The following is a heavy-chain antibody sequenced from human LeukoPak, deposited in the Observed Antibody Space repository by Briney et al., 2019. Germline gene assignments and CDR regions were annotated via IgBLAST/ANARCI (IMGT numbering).Heavy chain of an antibody. CDR1: GFTFDDYA. V-gene: IGHV3-20*04. Sequence: GGSLRLSCAASGFTFDDYAMHWVRHAPGKGLEWVSGISWNGGSTDYADSVKGRFTISRDNAKNSLYLQMNSLRAEDTALYYCARTPRIYYDDRMDIWGQGTMVTVSS. CDR2: ISWNGGST. J-gene: IGHJ3*02. CDR3: ARTPRIYYDDRMDI. D-gene: IGHD3-22*01.